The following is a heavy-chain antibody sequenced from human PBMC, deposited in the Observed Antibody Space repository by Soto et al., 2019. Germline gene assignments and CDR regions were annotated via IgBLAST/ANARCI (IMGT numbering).Heavy chain of an antibody. Sequence: QVQLVQSGAEVKKPGSSVKVSCKASGGTFSSYAISWVRQAPGQGLEWMGGIIPIFGTANYAQKFQGRVTITAEEPTSTAYMELSSLRSEDTAVYYCARDAREMPQYYYDSSGYYYNWFDPWGQGTLVTVSS. CDR3: ARDAREMPQYYYDSSGYYYNWFDP. CDR1: GGTFSSYA. J-gene: IGHJ5*02. CDR2: IIPIFGTA. D-gene: IGHD3-22*01. V-gene: IGHV1-69*01.